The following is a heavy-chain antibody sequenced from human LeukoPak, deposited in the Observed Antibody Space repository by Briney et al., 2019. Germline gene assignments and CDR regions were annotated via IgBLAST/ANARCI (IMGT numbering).Heavy chain of an antibody. CDR3: ARHKIAAADVIDY. CDR2: IYYSGST. CDR1: GGSISSYY. J-gene: IGHJ4*02. V-gene: IGHV4-59*08. D-gene: IGHD6-13*01. Sequence: SETLSLTCTVSGGSISSYYWSWIRQPPGKGLEWIGYIYYSGSTNYNPSLKSRVTISVDTSKNQFSLKLSSVTAADTAVYYCARHKIAAADVIDYWGQGTLVTVSS.